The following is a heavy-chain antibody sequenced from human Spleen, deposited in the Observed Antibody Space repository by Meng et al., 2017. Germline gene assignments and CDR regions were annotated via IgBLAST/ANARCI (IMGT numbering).Heavy chain of an antibody. J-gene: IGHJ4*02. CDR2: IRSKAYGGTT. Sequence: GESLKISCTASGFTFGDYAMSWVRQAPGKGLEWVGFIRSKAYGGTTEYAASVKGRFTISRDDSKSIAYLQMNSLKTEDTAVYYCTTPEEVVVAATLSYWGQGTLVTVSS. CDR3: TTPEEVVVAATLSY. D-gene: IGHD2-15*01. CDR1: GFTFGDYA. V-gene: IGHV3-49*04.